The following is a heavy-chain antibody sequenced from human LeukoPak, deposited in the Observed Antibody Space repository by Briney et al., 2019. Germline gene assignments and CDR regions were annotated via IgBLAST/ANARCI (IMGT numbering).Heavy chain of an antibody. J-gene: IGHJ3*02. V-gene: IGHV1-69*13. CDR2: IIPIFGTA. D-gene: IGHD3-10*01. Sequence: ASVKVSCKASGYTFTSYAMNWVRQAPGQGLEWMGGIIPIFGTANYAQKFQGRVTITADESTSTAYMELSSLRSEDTAVYYCAREAGDAFDIWGQGTMVTVSS. CDR3: AREAGDAFDI. CDR1: GYTFTSYA.